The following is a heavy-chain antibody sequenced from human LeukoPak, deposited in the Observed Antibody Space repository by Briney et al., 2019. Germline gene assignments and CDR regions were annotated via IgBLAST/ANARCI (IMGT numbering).Heavy chain of an antibody. V-gene: IGHV1-24*01. CDR3: ATGPRLRTPPDY. D-gene: IGHD4-23*01. CDR1: GYTLTELS. CDR2: FDPEDGET. Sequence: VASVTVSCKVSGYTLTELSMHWVRQAPGKGLEWMGGFDPEDGETIYAQKFQGRVTMTEDTSTDTAYMELSSLRSEDTAVYYCATGPRLRTPPDYWGQGTLVTVSS. J-gene: IGHJ4*02.